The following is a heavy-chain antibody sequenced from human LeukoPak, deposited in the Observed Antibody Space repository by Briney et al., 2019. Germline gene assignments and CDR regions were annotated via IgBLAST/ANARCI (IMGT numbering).Heavy chain of an antibody. J-gene: IGHJ4*02. CDR2: IYYSGST. CDR1: GGSISSHY. CDR3: ASTAVEMATIHFDY. D-gene: IGHD5-24*01. Sequence: SETLSLTCTVSGGSISSHYWSWIRQPPGKGLEWIGYIYYSGSTNYNPSLKSRVTISVDTSKNQFSLKLSSVTAADTAVYYCASTAVEMATIHFDYWGQGTLVTVSP. V-gene: IGHV4-59*11.